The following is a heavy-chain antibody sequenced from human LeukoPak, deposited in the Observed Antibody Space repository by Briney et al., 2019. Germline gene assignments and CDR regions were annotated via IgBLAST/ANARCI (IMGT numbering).Heavy chain of an antibody. J-gene: IGHJ4*02. CDR2: ISGSAGST. CDR1: GFTFINYA. Sequence: PGGSLRLSCAASGFTFINYAMSWVRQAPGKGLEWVSAISGSAGSTYYADSVEGRFTISRDNSKNTLYLQMDSLRAEDTAVYYCAKGKTTGGGPGYYFDYWGQGTLVTASS. V-gene: IGHV3-23*01. CDR3: AKGKTTGGGPGYYFDY. D-gene: IGHD3-10*01.